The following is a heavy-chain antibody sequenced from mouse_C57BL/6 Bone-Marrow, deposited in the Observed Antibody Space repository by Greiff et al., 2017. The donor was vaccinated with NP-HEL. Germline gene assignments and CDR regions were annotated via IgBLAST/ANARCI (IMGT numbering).Heavy chain of an antibody. CDR3: ARYHYYGSSGFAY. V-gene: IGHV1-26*01. D-gene: IGHD1-1*01. J-gene: IGHJ3*01. CDR1: GYTFTDYY. Sequence: VQLQQSGPELVKPGASVKISCKASGYTFTDYYMNWVKQSHGKSLEWIGDINPNNGGTSYNQKFKGKATWTVDKSSSTAYMELRSLTSEDSAVYYCARYHYYGSSGFAYWGQGTLVTVSA. CDR2: INPNNGGT.